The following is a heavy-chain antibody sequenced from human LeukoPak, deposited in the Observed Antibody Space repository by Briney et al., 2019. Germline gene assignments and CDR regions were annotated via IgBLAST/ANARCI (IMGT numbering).Heavy chain of an antibody. D-gene: IGHD3-9*01. V-gene: IGHV1-69*04. CDR1: GGTFTNYA. Sequence: SVKVSCKASGGTFTNYAINWVRQAPGQGLEWMGRIIPILDVTNYAQKFQGRVTISADQSTSTAYMELSSLRSEDTAVYYCARGGGVDILTGFQYWGQGTLVTVSS. CDR2: IIPILDVT. J-gene: IGHJ4*02. CDR3: ARGGGVDILTGFQY.